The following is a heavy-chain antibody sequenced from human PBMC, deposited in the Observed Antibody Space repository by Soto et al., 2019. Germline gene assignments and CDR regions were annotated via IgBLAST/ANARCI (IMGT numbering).Heavy chain of an antibody. V-gene: IGHV3-33*01. CDR1: GFTFSSYG. Sequence: QVQLVESGGGVVLPGRSLRLSCAASGFTFSSYGMQWVRQAPGKGLEWVAVIWYDGSNQYYADSVKGRFTISRDNSKSTLYLQMNSLRADDTAVYYCARDRGDLGDAFDIWGQGAMVTVSS. D-gene: IGHD2-21*02. J-gene: IGHJ3*02. CDR3: ARDRGDLGDAFDI. CDR2: IWYDGSNQ.